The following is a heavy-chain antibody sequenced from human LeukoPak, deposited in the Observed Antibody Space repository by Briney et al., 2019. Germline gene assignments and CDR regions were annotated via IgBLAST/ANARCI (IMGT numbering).Heavy chain of an antibody. J-gene: IGHJ6*02. CDR2: INPNSGGT. CDR1: GYTFTGYY. V-gene: IGHV1-2*02. Sequence: AASVKVSCKASGYTFTGYYMHWVRQAPGQGLEWMGWINPNSGGTNYAQKFQGRVTMTRDTSISTAYMELSRLRSDDTAVYYCARDSRSGYFGGYYYYYGMDVWGQGTTVTVSS. D-gene: IGHD3-3*01. CDR3: ARDSRSGYFGGYYYYYGMDV.